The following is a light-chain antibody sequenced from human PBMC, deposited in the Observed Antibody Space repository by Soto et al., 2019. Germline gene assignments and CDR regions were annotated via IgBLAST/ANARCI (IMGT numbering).Light chain of an antibody. Sequence: DIVMTQSPDSLAVSLGERATINCKSSQSVLYSSNNKNYLAWYQQKPGQPPKLLIYWASTRESGVPDRFSGSSSGPDLSLTISSLAPEDVSDYHCHFGFTFGPGTKVDIQ. J-gene: IGKJ3*01. CDR3: HFGFT. CDR2: WAS. V-gene: IGKV4-1*01. CDR1: QSVLYSSNNKNY.